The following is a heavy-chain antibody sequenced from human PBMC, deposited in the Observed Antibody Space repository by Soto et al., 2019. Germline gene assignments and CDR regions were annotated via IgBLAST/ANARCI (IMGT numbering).Heavy chain of an antibody. D-gene: IGHD4-17*01. CDR1: GGSFSGYY. J-gene: IGHJ3*01. CDR3: ARDATVLSGAFDV. Sequence: QVQLQQWGAGLLKPSETLSLTCAVSGGSFSGYYWSWIRQPPGKGLEWIGEIRHSGSTNYNPSLMSRVTISVDTSKNQFSRRLSSVTAADTAVYYCARDATVLSGAFDVWGQGTMVTVSS. V-gene: IGHV4-34*01. CDR2: IRHSGST.